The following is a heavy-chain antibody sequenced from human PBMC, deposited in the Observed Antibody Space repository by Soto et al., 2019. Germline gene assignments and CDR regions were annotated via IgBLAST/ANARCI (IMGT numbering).Heavy chain of an antibody. V-gene: IGHV5-10-1*01. CDR1: GYSFTIYW. CDR2: IDPSDSYI. D-gene: IGHD3-16*01. CDR3: ARHYICRGGDCYYYGMDV. J-gene: IGHJ6*02. Sequence: GASLKISCKGSGYSFTIYWISWVRQMPGKGLEWMGRIDPSDSYINYSPSFQGHVTISADKSINTAYLQWSSLRASDTAIYYCARHYICRGGDCYYYGMDVWGQGTTVTVSS.